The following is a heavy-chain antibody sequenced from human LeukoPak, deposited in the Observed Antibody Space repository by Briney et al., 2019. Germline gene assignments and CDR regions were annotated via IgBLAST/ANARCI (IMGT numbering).Heavy chain of an antibody. CDR3: ARVKSGLSAFDI. J-gene: IGHJ3*02. Sequence: SETLSLTCTVSGGSISSGGFYWIWSPQHPGKDLEWIRNIYCSSSTYSNPALKSRVTISVDTSKNQVTLKVRSVTASATAGYYCARVKSGLSAFDIWGQGTMVSVS. D-gene: IGHD6-25*01. CDR1: GGSISSGGFY. CDR2: IYCSSST. V-gene: IGHV4-31*03.